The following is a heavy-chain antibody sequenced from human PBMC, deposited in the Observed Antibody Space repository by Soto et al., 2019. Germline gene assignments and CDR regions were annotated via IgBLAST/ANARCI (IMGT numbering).Heavy chain of an antibody. V-gene: IGHV1-18*01. J-gene: IGHJ6*03. CDR2: ISAYNGNT. D-gene: IGHD1-1*01. CDR1: GYTFTSYG. CDR3: ATPFRYNWNDDYYYYYMDV. Sequence: ASVKVSCKASGYTFTSYGISWVRQAPGQGLEWMGWISAYNGNTNYAQKLQGRVTMTTDTSTSTAYMELRSLRSDDTAVYYCATPFRYNWNDDYYYYYMDVWGKGTTVTVSS.